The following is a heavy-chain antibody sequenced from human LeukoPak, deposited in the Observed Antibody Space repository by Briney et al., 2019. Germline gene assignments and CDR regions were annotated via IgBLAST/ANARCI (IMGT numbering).Heavy chain of an antibody. CDR3: ARPKTGYYGDYFDY. D-gene: IGHD3-9*01. Sequence: SVKVSCKASGGTFSSYAISWVRQAPGQGLEWMGGIIPIFGTANYAQKFQGRVTITADESTSTAYMELSSLRSEDTAVYYCARPKTGYYGDYFDYWGQGTLVTVSS. CDR1: GGTFSSYA. V-gene: IGHV1-69*13. CDR2: IIPIFGTA. J-gene: IGHJ4*02.